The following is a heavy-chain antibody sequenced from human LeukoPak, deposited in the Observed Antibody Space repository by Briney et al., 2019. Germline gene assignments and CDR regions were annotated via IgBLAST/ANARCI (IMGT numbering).Heavy chain of an antibody. CDR3: ARVRGIAAAGGAYDAFDI. D-gene: IGHD6-13*01. CDR2: IIPIFGTA. Sequence: ASVKVSCKASGGTFSSYAISWVRQAPGQGLEWMGGIIPIFGTANYAQKFQGRVTITADESTSTAYMELSSLRSEGTAVYYCARVRGIAAAGGAYDAFDIWGQGTMVTVSS. V-gene: IGHV1-69*13. CDR1: GGTFSSYA. J-gene: IGHJ3*02.